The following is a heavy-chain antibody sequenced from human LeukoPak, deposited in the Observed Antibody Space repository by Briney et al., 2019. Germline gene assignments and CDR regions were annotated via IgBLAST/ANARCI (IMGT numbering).Heavy chain of an antibody. J-gene: IGHJ4*02. D-gene: IGHD3-22*01. CDR2: INPNSGGT. V-gene: IGHV1-2*02. CDR3: ARGITMIVVTSGY. Sequence: ASVKVSCKASGYTFTGYYMYWVRQAPGQGLEWMGWINPNSGGTNYAQKFQGRVTMTRDTSISTACMELSRLRSDDTAVYYCARGITMIVVTSGYWGQGTLVTVSS. CDR1: GYTFTGYY.